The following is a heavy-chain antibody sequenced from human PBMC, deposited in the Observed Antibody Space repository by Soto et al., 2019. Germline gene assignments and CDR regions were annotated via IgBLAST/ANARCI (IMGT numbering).Heavy chain of an antibody. V-gene: IGHV3-9*01. CDR3: AKAKTGYSSGWFDY. Sequence: EVQLVESGGGLVQPGRSLRLSCAASGFTFDDYAMYWVRQAPGKGLEWVSGISWNSGSIGYADSVKGRFTISRDNAKNSLYLQMNSLRAEDTALYYCAKAKTGYSSGWFDYWGQGTLVTVSS. J-gene: IGHJ4*02. CDR1: GFTFDDYA. D-gene: IGHD6-19*01. CDR2: ISWNSGSI.